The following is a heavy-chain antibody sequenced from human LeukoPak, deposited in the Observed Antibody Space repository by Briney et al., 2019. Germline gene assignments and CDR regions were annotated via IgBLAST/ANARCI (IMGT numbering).Heavy chain of an antibody. CDR2: INPTGDRT. J-gene: IGHJ4*02. V-gene: IGHV1-46*02. CDR1: GFTFNTYY. CDR3: ARGGGYRFDY. Sequence: ASVKVSCKASGFTFNTYYMQWVRQPPGQGLEWMGIINPTGDRTLYAQKFQGRVTMTRDTSTSTLYMELSSLTSEDTAFYYCARGGGYRFDYWGQGTLVTVSS. D-gene: IGHD3-10*01.